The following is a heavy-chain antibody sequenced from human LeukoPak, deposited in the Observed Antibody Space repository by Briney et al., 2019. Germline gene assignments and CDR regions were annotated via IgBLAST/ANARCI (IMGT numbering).Heavy chain of an antibody. CDR2: IYYSGST. CDR1: GVSISSGGYH. V-gene: IGHV4-31*03. D-gene: IGHD6-13*01. Sequence: PSETLSLTCTVSGVSISSGGYHWSWIRQHPEKGLEWIGYIYYSGSTYYNPSLKSRVSISVDTSKYQFSLKLNSVTVADTAVYYCARGTDSGSWYFTTWGQGTLVTVSS. J-gene: IGHJ4*02. CDR3: ARGTDSGSWYFTT.